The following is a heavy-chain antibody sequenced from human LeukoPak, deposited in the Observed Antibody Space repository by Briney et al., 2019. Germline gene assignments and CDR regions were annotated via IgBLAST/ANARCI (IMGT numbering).Heavy chain of an antibody. J-gene: IGHJ5*02. CDR3: ARDLGQYYDTSDNWFGP. V-gene: IGHV3-30*02. CDR1: GFTLSTYA. CDR2: IRYDGSNK. D-gene: IGHD3-22*01. Sequence: GGSLRLSCAASGFTLSTYAMSWVRQAPGKGLEWVAFIRYDGSNKYYADSVKGRFTISRDNAKNTLNLQMNSLRAEDTAVYYCARDLGQYYDTSDNWFGPWGQGTLVTVSS.